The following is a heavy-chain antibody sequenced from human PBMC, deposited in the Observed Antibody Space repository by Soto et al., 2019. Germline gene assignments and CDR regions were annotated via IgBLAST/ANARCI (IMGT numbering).Heavy chain of an antibody. V-gene: IGHV3-21*01. CDR1: GFTFSSYS. J-gene: IGHJ6*02. D-gene: IGHD3-9*01. CDR2: ISSSSSYI. CDR3: ASLDSSSSGAVDYDILTGYYTTWGNYYYGMDV. Sequence: GGSLRLSCAASGFTFSSYSMNWVRQAPGKGLEWVSSISSSSSYIYYADSVKGRFTISRDNAKNSLYLQMNSLRAEETAVYYCASLDSSSSGAVDYDILTGYYTTWGNYYYGMDVWGQGTTVTVSS.